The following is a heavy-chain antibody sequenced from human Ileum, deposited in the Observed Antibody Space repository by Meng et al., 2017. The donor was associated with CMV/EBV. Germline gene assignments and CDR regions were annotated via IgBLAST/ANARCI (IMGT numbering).Heavy chain of an antibody. Sequence: VQIKESGPRLWQPSETLVLTCIVSRASIKNDHWNWVRQPAGQGLEWIGLIQVIGHTVYNPSLKSRVTVSLDASKSQFSLTLNSVTAADTATYYCAGSRPGGGACDYWGQGILVTVSS. CDR1: RASIKNDH. J-gene: IGHJ4*02. CDR3: AGSRPGGGACDY. D-gene: IGHD3-16*01. CDR2: IQVIGHT. V-gene: IGHV4-4*07.